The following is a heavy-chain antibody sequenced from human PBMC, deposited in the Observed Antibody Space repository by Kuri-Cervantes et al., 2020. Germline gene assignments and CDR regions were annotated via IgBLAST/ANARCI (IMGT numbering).Heavy chain of an antibody. CDR2: IRSKAYGGTT. V-gene: IGHV3-49*04. Sequence: GGSLRLSCTASGFTFGDYAMSWVRQAPGKGLEWVGFIRSKAYGGTTEYAASVKGRFTISRDDSKSIAYLQLNSLKTEDTAMYYCATSPGFWGQGTLVTVSS. CDR3: ATSPGF. CDR1: GFTFGDYA. J-gene: IGHJ4*02. D-gene: IGHD5-12*01.